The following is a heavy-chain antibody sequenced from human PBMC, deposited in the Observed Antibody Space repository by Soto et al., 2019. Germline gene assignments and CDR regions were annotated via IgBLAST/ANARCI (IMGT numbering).Heavy chain of an antibody. CDR2: ISYDGSNK. CDR1: GFTFSSYA. Sequence: GGSLRLSCAASGFTFSSYAMHWVRQAPGKGLEWVAVISYDGSNKYYADSVKGRFTISRDNSKNTLYLQMNSLRAEDTAVYYCARDRSVVVVAATLFGYYYYGMDVWGQGTTVT. J-gene: IGHJ6*02. V-gene: IGHV3-30-3*01. CDR3: ARDRSVVVVAATLFGYYYYGMDV. D-gene: IGHD2-15*01.